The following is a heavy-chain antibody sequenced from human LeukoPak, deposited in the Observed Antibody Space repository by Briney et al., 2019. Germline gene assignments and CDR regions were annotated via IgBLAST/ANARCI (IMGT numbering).Heavy chain of an antibody. D-gene: IGHD3-16*01. V-gene: IGHV3-48*04. CDR3: ATNVGDGGY. CDR1: GFTFSTYS. Sequence: GGSLRLSCAASGFTFSTYSMNWVRQAPGKGLEWVSYINSSSSPIYYADSVEGRFTISRDNAKNSLYLQMDRLRVEDTAVYYCATNVGDGGYWGQGTLVAVSS. CDR2: INSSSSPI. J-gene: IGHJ4*02.